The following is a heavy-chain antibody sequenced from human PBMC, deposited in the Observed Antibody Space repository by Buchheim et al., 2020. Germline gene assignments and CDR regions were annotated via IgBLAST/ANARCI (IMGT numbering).Heavy chain of an antibody. CDR3: ARGTRWLAPTLVGATTFDY. CDR2: INHSGST. J-gene: IGHJ4*02. D-gene: IGHD1-26*01. CDR1: GGSFSGYY. Sequence: QVQLQQWGAGLLKPSETLSLTCAVYGGSFSGYYWSWIRQPPGKGLEWIGEINHSGSTNYNPSLKSRVHISVDTSKNQSSLKLSSVTAADTAVYYCARGTRWLAPTLVGATTFDYWGQGTL. V-gene: IGHV4-34*01.